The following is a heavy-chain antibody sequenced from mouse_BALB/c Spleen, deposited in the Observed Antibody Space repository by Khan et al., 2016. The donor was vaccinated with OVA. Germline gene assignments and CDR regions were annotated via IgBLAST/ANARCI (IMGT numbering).Heavy chain of an antibody. CDR1: GYSFTGYF. V-gene: IGHV1-20*02. J-gene: IGHJ2*01. CDR2: INPHIGET. Sequence: EVQLKESGPELVKPGASVKISCKASGYSFTGYFMNWVMQSHGKSLEWIGRINPHIGETFYNQKFKGKATLTVDESSSTVHMELRSLASEDSAVYYCARKNGSDFDYWGQGTTLTGSS. CDR3: ARKNGSDFDY. D-gene: IGHD1-1*01.